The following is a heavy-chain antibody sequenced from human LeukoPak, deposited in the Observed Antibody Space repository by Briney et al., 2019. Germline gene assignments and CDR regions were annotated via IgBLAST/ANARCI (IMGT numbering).Heavy chain of an antibody. CDR3: SRVPIRTVTLVIVARGYDVFDI. CDR2: IRSRAYGGTA. V-gene: IGHV3-49*03. Sequence: GGTLRLSCTASGFTSGDYAMTWFRQAPGKGLEGVGFIRSRAYGGTAEIAASVKGRFTISIDDSKNASYLQMNSLTAEDTAVYFCSRVPIRTVTLVIVARGYDVFDIWGPGTKVAVSS. D-gene: IGHD5-12*01. J-gene: IGHJ3*02. CDR1: GFTSGDYA.